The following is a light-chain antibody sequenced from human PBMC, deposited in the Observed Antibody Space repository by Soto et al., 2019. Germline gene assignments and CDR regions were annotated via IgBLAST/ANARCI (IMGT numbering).Light chain of an antibody. CDR3: TSFTTTNIWV. CDR1: SSDICDYNY. J-gene: IGLJ3*02. Sequence: QSALTQPATASGSPGQSITISRTETSSDICDYNYVSWYQQHPGKAPKLKICEVSNRPSGVSSRFSASKSGNAASLTISWLRAEDEADYYCTSFTTTNIWVFGGGTQLTVL. V-gene: IGLV2-14*01. CDR2: EVS.